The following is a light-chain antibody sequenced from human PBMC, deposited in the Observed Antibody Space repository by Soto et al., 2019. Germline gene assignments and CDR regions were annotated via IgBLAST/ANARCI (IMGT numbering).Light chain of an antibody. Sequence: EIVLTQSPGTLSLSPGERATLSCRASQSISSSYLAWYQQKPGQAPRLLIYGASSRATGIPDRFRGSGSGTEFTLAISRLEPEDFAVYYCQQYGSSPKTFGQGTKVEIK. CDR1: QSISSSY. J-gene: IGKJ1*01. CDR3: QQYGSSPKT. V-gene: IGKV3-20*01. CDR2: GAS.